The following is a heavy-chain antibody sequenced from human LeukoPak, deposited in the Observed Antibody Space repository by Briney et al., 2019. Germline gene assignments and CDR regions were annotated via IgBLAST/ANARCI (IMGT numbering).Heavy chain of an antibody. CDR3: TTFDY. J-gene: IGHJ4*02. V-gene: IGHV3-73*01. CDR1: GFTFSGSA. CDR2: IRSKANSYAT. Sequence: GGPLRLSCAAPGFTFSGSARDWVRQASGKGLEWVGRIRSKANSYATAYAASVKGSFTISRDDSKNTAYLQMNSLKPEDTAVYYCTTFDYWGQGTLVTVSS.